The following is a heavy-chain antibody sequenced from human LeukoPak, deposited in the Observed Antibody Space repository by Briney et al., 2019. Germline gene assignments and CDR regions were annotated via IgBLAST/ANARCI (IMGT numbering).Heavy chain of an antibody. CDR3: AKGGSGWPEYLQH. CDR2: ISGSGGSR. V-gene: IGHV3-23*01. J-gene: IGHJ1*01. D-gene: IGHD6-19*01. Sequence: GSLTRYCAASGFTINSNDMSWHRQAPGKGLKGVTAISGSGGSRFDADSVKGRFTISRDNSKNTLYLQMNSLRTEDTAVYYCAKGGSGWPEYLQHCGQGTLVTVSS. CDR1: GFTINSND.